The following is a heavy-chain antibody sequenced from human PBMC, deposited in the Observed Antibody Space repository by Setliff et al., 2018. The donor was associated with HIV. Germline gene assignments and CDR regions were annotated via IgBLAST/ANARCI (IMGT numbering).Heavy chain of an antibody. Sequence: GESLKISCKGSGYSFTSYWIGWVRQMPGKGLEWMGIIYPGDSDTRYSPSFQGRFTISRDNTKNSLYLQMDSLRAEDTTVYYCARKLQPGYGMDVWGQGTTVTVSS. CDR2: IYPGDSDT. V-gene: IGHV5-51*01. CDR3: ARKLQPGYGMDV. J-gene: IGHJ6*02. D-gene: IGHD5-18*01. CDR1: GYSFTSYW.